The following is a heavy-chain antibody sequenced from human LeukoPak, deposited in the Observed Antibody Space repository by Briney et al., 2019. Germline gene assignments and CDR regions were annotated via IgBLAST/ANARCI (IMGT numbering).Heavy chain of an antibody. CDR1: GGSFSGYY. D-gene: IGHD3-16*01. Sequence: SETLSLTCAVYGGSFSGYYWSWIRQPPGKGLEWIGEINHSGSTNYNPSLKSRVTISVDTSKNQFSLKLSSVTAADTAVYYCARVRGTYYYYGMDVWGQGTTVTVSS. CDR2: INHSGST. V-gene: IGHV4-34*01. CDR3: ARVRGTYYYYGMDV. J-gene: IGHJ6*02.